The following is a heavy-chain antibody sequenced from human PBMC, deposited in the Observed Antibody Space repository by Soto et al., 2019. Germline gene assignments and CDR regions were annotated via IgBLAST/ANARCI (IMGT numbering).Heavy chain of an antibody. Sequence: QVQLVQSGPEMMQPGASVKVSCKASGYASLSYGMHWVRQVPGQVYEWLGWINAGVDGTMYSERFQGRVRITRDTSANTVYMELNALTSEDTAVYYCAREVQGVTSFDYWGPGTLVIVSS. CDR1: GYASLSYG. J-gene: IGHJ4*02. D-gene: IGHD3-10*01. CDR3: AREVQGVTSFDY. CDR2: INAGVDGT. V-gene: IGHV1-3*01.